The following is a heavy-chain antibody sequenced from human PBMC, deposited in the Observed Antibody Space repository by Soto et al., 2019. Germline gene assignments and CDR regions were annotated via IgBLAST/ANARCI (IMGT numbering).Heavy chain of an antibody. D-gene: IGHD3-10*01. CDR2: IYHSGST. CDR3: AGRSSLASVQVYFGEISNYNWFDP. CDR1: NGSISSAIYY. V-gene: IGHV4-39*01. J-gene: IGHJ5*02. Sequence: SETLSLTCTVSNGSISSAIYYWGWIRQPPGKELEWIGSIYHSGSTYYNPSLQGRVTISVDTSKNQFSLKLSSVTAADTAVYFCAGRSSLASVQVYFGEISNYNWFDPWGQGTLVTVSS.